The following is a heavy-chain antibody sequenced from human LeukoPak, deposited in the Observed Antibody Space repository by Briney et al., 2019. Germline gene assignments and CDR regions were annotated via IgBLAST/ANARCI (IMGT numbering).Heavy chain of an antibody. D-gene: IGHD6-13*01. J-gene: IGHJ1*01. CDR3: ARASHSSSWYVGYFQH. CDR1: GGSISSYY. V-gene: IGHV4-59*01. Sequence: PSETLSLTCTVSGGSISSYYWSWIRQPPGKGLEWIGYIYYSGSTNYNPSLKSRVTISVDTSKNQFSLKLSSVTAADTAVYYCARASHSSSWYVGYFQHWGQGTLVTASS. CDR2: IYYSGST.